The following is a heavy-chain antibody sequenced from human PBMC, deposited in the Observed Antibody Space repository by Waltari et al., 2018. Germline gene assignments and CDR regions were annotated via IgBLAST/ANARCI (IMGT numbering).Heavy chain of an antibody. J-gene: IGHJ6*03. Sequence: QLQLQESGPGLVKPSETLSLTCTVSGGSISSSSYYWGWIRQPPGKGLGWIGSIYYSGSTYYNPSLKSRVTISVDTSKNQFSLKLSSVTAADTAVYYCARHSRITIFGVVRNYYYYMDVWGKGTTVTVSS. V-gene: IGHV4-39*01. CDR1: GGSISSSSYY. CDR3: ARHSRITIFGVVRNYYYYMDV. CDR2: IYYSGST. D-gene: IGHD3-3*01.